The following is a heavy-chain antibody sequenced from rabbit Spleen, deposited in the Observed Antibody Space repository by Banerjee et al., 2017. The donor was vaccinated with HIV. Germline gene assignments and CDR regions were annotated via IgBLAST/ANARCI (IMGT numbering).Heavy chain of an antibody. J-gene: IGHJ4*01. CDR3: ARDSYDDYGDYWGSYDFNL. Sequence: QEQLVESGGGLVKPEGSLKLTCTASGFSFSSNYYINWVRQAPGKGLEWIACIYAGSSGSTYYATWAKGRFTISKTSSTTVTLQLTSLTAADTATYFCARDSYDDYGDYWGSYDFNLWGQGTLVTVS. V-gene: IGHV1S45*01. D-gene: IGHD2-1*01. CDR1: GFSFSSNYY. CDR2: IYAGSSGST.